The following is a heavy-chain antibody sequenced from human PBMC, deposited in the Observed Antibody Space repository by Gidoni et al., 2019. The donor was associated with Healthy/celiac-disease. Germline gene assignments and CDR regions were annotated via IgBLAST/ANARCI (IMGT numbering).Heavy chain of an antibody. D-gene: IGHD3-10*02. CDR1: GGSISSYY. CDR3: ARSVGGLFGELSRGHFDP. J-gene: IGHJ5*02. CDR2: IYYSGST. Sequence: QVQLQESGPGLVKPSETLSLTCTVSGGSISSYYWSWIRQPPGKGLEWIGYIYYSGSTNYTPSLKSRVTISVDTSKNQFSLKLSSVTAADTAVYYCARSVGGLFGELSRGHFDPWGQGTLVTVSS. V-gene: IGHV4-59*01.